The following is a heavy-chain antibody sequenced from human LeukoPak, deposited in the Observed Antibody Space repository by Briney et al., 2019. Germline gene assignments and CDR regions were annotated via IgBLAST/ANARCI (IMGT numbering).Heavy chain of an antibody. V-gene: IGHV1-46*01. J-gene: IGHJ3*02. CDR1: GYTFTSYY. D-gene: IGHD6-13*01. CDR2: INPSGGST. CDR3: ARVVAAAGWGTAFDI. Sequence: ASVKVSCKASGYTFTSYYMHWVRQAPGQGLEWMGIINPSGGSTSYAQKFQGRVTMTRDMSTSTVYMELSSLRSEDTAVYYCARVVAAAGWGTAFDIWGQGTMVTVSS.